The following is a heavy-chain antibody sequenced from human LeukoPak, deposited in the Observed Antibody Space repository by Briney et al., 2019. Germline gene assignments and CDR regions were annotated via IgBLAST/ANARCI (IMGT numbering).Heavy chain of an antibody. J-gene: IGHJ4*02. V-gene: IGHV3-23*01. D-gene: IGHD5-18*01. CDR3: AICSRLSGIYSYGYY. CDR1: GFTFSSYA. CDR2: ISGSGGST. Sequence: GGSLRLSCAASGFTFSSYAMSWVRQAPGKGLEWVSAISGSGGSTYYADSVKGRFTISRDNSKNTLYLQMNSLRAEDTAVYYCAICSRLSGIYSYGYYWGQGTLVTVSS.